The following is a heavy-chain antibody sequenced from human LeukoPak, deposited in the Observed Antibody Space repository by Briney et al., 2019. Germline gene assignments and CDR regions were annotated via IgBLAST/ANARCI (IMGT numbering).Heavy chain of an antibody. CDR3: ARGLKTIFRVVKVDAFDI. CDR2: IYSGGST. CDR1: GFTVSSNY. Sequence: GGSPRLSCAASGFTVSSNYMSWVRQAPGKGLEWVSVIYSGGSTYYADSVKGRFTISRDNSKNTLYLQMNSLRAEDTAVYYCARGLKTIFRVVKVDAFDIWGQGTMVTVSS. D-gene: IGHD3-3*01. J-gene: IGHJ3*02. V-gene: IGHV3-66*01.